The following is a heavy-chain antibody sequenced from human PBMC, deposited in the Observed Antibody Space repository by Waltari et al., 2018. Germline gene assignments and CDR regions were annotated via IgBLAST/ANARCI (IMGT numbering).Heavy chain of an antibody. CDR1: GYTFSTHG. Sequence: QVQLVQSGGEVKKPAASVKVSCKASGYTFSTHGINWVRQAPGQGLEWMGWISCDNGKTKYAQRFQGRVTMTTDTSTSTAYMELRGLRSDDTAVYYCARIAFGGVGWPPGYFYGMDVWGQGTTVSVS. CDR3: ARIAFGGVGWPPGYFYGMDV. CDR2: ISCDNGKT. J-gene: IGHJ6*02. V-gene: IGHV1-18*01. D-gene: IGHD3-10*01.